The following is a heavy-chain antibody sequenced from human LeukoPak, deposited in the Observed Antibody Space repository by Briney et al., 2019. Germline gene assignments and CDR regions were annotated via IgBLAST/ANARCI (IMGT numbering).Heavy chain of an antibody. Sequence: GGSLRLSCAASGFTFSSYWMHWVRQAPGKGLVWVSRINTDGSSTSYADSAKGRFTISRDNAKNTLYLQMNSLRAEDTAVYYCARPRHHYDSSGYFPYYMDVWGKGTTVTVSS. D-gene: IGHD3-22*01. J-gene: IGHJ6*03. V-gene: IGHV3-74*01. CDR3: ARPRHHYDSSGYFPYYMDV. CDR2: INTDGSST. CDR1: GFTFSSYW.